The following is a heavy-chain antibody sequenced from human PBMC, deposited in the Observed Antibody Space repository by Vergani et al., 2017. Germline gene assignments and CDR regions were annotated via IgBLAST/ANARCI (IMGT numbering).Heavy chain of an antibody. V-gene: IGHV3-23*01. CDR2: ISGSGGST. J-gene: IGHJ6*03. D-gene: IGHD4-11*01. CDR3: AREGTTVTTEAFYYYYYMDV. Sequence: EVQLLESGGGLVQPGGSLRLFCAASGFTFSSYAMSWVRQAPGKGLEWVSAISGSGGSTYYADSVKGRFTISRENSKNTLYLQMNSLRAEDTAVYYCAREGTTVTTEAFYYYYYMDVWGKGTTVTVSS. CDR1: GFTFSSYA.